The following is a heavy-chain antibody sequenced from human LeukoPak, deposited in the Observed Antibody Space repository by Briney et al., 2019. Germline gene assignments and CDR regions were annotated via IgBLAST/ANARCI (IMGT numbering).Heavy chain of an antibody. D-gene: IGHD2-15*01. Sequence: GESLKISCKGSGYIFTSYWIGWVRQMPGKGLEWMGIIYPGDSDTRYSPSFQGQVTISADKSISTAYLQWSSLKASDTAMYYCARQEYCSGASCYTWFDPWGQGTLVTVSS. CDR3: ARQEYCSGASCYTWFDP. CDR2: IYPGDSDT. V-gene: IGHV5-51*01. CDR1: GYIFTSYW. J-gene: IGHJ5*02.